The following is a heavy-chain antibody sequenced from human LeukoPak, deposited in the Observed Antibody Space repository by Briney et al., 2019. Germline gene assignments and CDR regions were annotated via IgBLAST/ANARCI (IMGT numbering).Heavy chain of an antibody. J-gene: IGHJ4*02. Sequence: SETLSLTCTVSGGSISRYYWSWIRQPPGKGLEWIGSIYYSGSTYYNPSLKSRVTISVDTSKNQFSLKLSSVTAADTAVYCCARLVYSRELYYFDYWGQGTLVTVSS. CDR3: ARLVYSRELYYFDY. V-gene: IGHV4-39*01. CDR1: GGSISRYY. CDR2: IYYSGST. D-gene: IGHD6-13*01.